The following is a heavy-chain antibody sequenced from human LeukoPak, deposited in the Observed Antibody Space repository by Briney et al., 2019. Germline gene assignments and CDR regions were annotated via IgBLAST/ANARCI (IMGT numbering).Heavy chain of an antibody. CDR2: ISSGGTTI. V-gene: IGHV3-11*01. J-gene: IGHJ4*02. D-gene: IGHD5-12*01. Sequence: GGSLRLSCAASGFSFSDYYMSWIRQAPGKGLEWVSYISSGGTTIYYADSVKGRFTISRDNAKNSLYLQMSSLRAEDTAVYYCARNRGYGAYDSDYWGQGTLVTVSS. CDR3: ARNRGYGAYDSDY. CDR1: GFSFSDYY.